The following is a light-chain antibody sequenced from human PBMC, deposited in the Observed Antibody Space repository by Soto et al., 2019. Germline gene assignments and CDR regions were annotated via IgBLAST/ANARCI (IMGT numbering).Light chain of an antibody. CDR1: QSISSW. V-gene: IGKV1-5*03. CDR2: KAS. J-gene: IGKJ3*01. CDR3: QQSFT. Sequence: DIQMTQSPSTLSASVGDRVTITCRASQSISSWLAWYQQKPGKAPKLLIYKASSLESGVPSRFSGSGSGTEFTITISSLQPHDFATYYCQQSFTFGPGTKVDIK.